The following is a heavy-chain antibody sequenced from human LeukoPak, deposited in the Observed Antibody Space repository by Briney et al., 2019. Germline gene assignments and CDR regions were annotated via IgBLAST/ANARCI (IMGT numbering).Heavy chain of an antibody. CDR3: ASWDLADF. CDR1: GNTFTNHA. CDR2: INTNTGSP. Sequence: VASVKVSCKASGNTFTNHAMNWVRQAPGQGLEWMGWINTNTGSPTYAQGFTGRFVFSVDTSVSTAYLQISSLEAEDTAVYCCASWDLADFWGQGTLVTVSS. V-gene: IGHV7-4-1*02. J-gene: IGHJ4*02. D-gene: IGHD1-26*01.